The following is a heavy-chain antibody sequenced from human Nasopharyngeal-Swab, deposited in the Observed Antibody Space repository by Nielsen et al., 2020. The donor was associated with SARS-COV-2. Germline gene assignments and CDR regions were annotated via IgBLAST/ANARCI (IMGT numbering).Heavy chain of an antibody. CDR3: ARGPYCSTTSCYSTGLFDY. V-gene: IGHV3-23*01. Sequence: GESLKISCAASGFTFSSYWMHWVRQAPGKGLEWVSGISGSGGSTYYADSVKGRFTISRDNSKNTLYLQMNSLRAEDTAVYYCARGPYCSTTSCYSTGLFDYWGQGTLVTVSS. J-gene: IGHJ4*02. D-gene: IGHD2-2*01. CDR1: GFTFSSYW. CDR2: ISGSGGST.